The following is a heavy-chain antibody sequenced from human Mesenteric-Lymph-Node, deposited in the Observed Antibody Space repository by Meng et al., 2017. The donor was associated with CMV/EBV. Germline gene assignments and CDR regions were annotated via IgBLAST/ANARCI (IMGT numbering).Heavy chain of an antibody. CDR1: GFTFSSYE. Sequence: GESLKISCAASGFTFSSYEMNWVRQAPGKGLEWVSFISTSGNSIYYADSVKGRFTISRDNAKNSLFLRMSSLRVEDTAVYYCTRVGGPFVGPTGSNDCWGQGTLVTVSS. J-gene: IGHJ4*02. CDR3: TRVGGPFVGPTGSNDC. D-gene: IGHD1-1*01. CDR2: ISTSGNSI. V-gene: IGHV3-48*03.